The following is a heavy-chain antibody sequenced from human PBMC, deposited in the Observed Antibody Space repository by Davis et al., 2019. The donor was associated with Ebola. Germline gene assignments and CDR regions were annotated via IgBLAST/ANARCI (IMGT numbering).Heavy chain of an antibody. CDR2: IYYSGST. CDR3: ARGRLWLSYYYYGMDV. D-gene: IGHD5-18*01. J-gene: IGHJ6*02. Sequence: SETLSLTCTVSGGSISSYYWSWIRQPPGKGLEWIGYIYYSGSTNYNPSLKSRVTISVDTSKNQLSLKLSSVTAADTAVYYCARGRLWLSYYYYGMDVWGQGTTVTVSS. CDR1: GGSISSYY. V-gene: IGHV4-59*01.